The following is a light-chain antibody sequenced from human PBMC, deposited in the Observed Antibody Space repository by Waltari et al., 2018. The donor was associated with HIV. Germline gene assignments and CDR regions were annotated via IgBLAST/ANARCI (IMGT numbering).Light chain of an antibody. J-gene: IGKJ2*01. Sequence: DLQMTQSPSSLSASVGDSVTITCQASQDISNYLNWYQQKPGKAPKLLIYDASNLETGVPSRFSGSGSGTDFTFTISSLQPEDIATYYCQQYDNLPSYTFGQGTKLEIK. V-gene: IGKV1-33*01. CDR3: QQYDNLPSYT. CDR1: QDISNY. CDR2: DAS.